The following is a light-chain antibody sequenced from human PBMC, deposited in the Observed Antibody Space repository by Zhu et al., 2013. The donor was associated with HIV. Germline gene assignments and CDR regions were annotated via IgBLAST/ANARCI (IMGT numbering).Light chain of an antibody. CDR3: SSYTSSSTLVV. Sequence: QSALTQPASVSGSPGQSITISCTGTSSDFGASNFVSWSQQHPGKAPKLMIYEVSNRPSGVSDRFSGSKSGNTASLTISGLQAEDEADYYCSSYTSSSTLVVFGGGTKLTVL. CDR1: SSDFGASNF. CDR2: EVS. V-gene: IGLV2-14*01. J-gene: IGLJ2*01.